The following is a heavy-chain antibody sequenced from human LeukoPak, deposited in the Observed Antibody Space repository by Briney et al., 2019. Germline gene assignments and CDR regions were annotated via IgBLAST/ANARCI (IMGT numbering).Heavy chain of an antibody. V-gene: IGHV4-30-4*01. D-gene: IGHD3-22*01. CDR3: ARGAGIVVVTSFDY. J-gene: IGHJ4*02. CDR2: TYYSGST. CDR1: GGSISSGDYY. Sequence: PSQTLSLTCTVSGGSISSGDYYWSWIRQPPGKGLEWIGYTYYSGSTYYNPSLKSRVTISVDTSKNQFSLKLSSVTAADTAVYYCARGAGIVVVTSFDYWGQGTLVTVSS.